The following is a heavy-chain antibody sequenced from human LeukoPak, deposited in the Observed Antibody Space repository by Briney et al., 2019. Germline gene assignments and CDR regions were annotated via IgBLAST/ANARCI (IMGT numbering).Heavy chain of an antibody. Sequence: GASVKVSCKASGYTFTSYGISWVRQAPGQGLEWMGWISAYNGNTNYAQTLQGRVTVTTDTSTSTAYMELRSLRSDDTAVYYCARGEVGDTAMVTLDYWGQGTLVTVSS. J-gene: IGHJ4*02. CDR2: ISAYNGNT. D-gene: IGHD5-18*01. V-gene: IGHV1-18*04. CDR1: GYTFTSYG. CDR3: ARGEVGDTAMVTLDY.